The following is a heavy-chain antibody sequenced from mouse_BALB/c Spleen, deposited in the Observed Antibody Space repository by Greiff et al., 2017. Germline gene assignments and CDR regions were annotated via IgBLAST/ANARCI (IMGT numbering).Heavy chain of an antibody. Sequence: LQQPGSELVRPGASVKLSCKASGYTFTSYWMHWVKQRPGQGLEWIGNIYPGSGSTNYDEKFKSKATLTVDTSSSTACMQLSSLTSEDSAVYYCTREAGTGMDYWGQGTSVTVSS. CDR1: GYTFTSYW. D-gene: IGHD3-3*01. CDR2: IYPGSGST. V-gene: IGHV1S22*01. J-gene: IGHJ4*01. CDR3: TREAGTGMDY.